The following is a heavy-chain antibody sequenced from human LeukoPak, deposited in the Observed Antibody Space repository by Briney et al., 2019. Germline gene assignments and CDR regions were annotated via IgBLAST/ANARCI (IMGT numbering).Heavy chain of an antibody. CDR1: GFTFSSYW. V-gene: IGHV3-74*01. D-gene: IGHD1-20*01. J-gene: IGHJ6*03. Sequence: GGSLRLSCVASGFTFSSYWMHWVRQAPGKGLVWVSRIKTDGSSTSYADSVKGRFTISRDNAKNTLYLQMNSLRAEDTAVYYCARTSYNWNYYYYYMDVWGKGTTVTVSS. CDR3: ARTSYNWNYYYYYMDV. CDR2: IKTDGSST.